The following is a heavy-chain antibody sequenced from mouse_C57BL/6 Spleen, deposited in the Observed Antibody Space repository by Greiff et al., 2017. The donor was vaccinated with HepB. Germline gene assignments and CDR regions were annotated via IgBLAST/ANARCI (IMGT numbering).Heavy chain of an antibody. CDR3: ARCPCGSSYGWFAY. V-gene: IGHV5-17*01. CDR1: GFTFSDYG. CDR2: ISSGSSTI. D-gene: IGHD1-1*01. Sequence: EVQLVESGGGLVKPGGSLKLSCAASGFTFSDYGMHWVRQAPEKGLEWVAYISSGSSTIYYADTVKGRFTISRDNAKNTLFLQMTSLRSEDTAMYYCARCPCGSSYGWFAYGGQGTLVTVSA. J-gene: IGHJ3*01.